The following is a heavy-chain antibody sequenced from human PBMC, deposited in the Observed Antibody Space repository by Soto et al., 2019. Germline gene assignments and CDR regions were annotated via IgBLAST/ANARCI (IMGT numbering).Heavy chain of an antibody. V-gene: IGHV1-46*01. D-gene: IGHD3-22*01. J-gene: IGHJ4*02. CDR3: ARDSTYYYDSSGYCTFDY. Sequence: QVQLVQSGAEVKKPGASVKVSCKASGYTFTSYYMHWVRQAPGQGLEWMGIINSSGGSTSYAQKFQGRVTMTRDTSTSTVYMELSSLRSEDTAVYYCARDSTYYYDSSGYCTFDYWGQGTLVTVSS. CDR1: GYTFTSYY. CDR2: INSSGGST.